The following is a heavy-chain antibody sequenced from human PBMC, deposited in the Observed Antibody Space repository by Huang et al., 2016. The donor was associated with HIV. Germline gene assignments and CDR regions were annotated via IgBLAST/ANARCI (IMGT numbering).Heavy chain of an antibody. D-gene: IGHD6-25*01. CDR3: TTWARTSAGGN. CDR2: IKTKDDGGTS. V-gene: IGHV3-15*01. Sequence: EVQLVESGGGLVKPGGSLRLSCAASGFPFKDAWMSWVRQTPGKGLECVGLIKTKDDGGTSDYAEPVKGRFSMSRDDSKNTFYLQMNSLKSEDTAVYYCTTWARTSAGGNWGQGTLVSVSS. J-gene: IGHJ4*02. CDR1: GFPFKDAW.